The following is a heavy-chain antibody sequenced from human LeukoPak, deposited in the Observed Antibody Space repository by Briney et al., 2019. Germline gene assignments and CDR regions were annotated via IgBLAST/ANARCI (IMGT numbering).Heavy chain of an antibody. D-gene: IGHD4-17*01. CDR3: ATDPTVTTGSKNAFDI. CDR1: GYTLTELS. J-gene: IGHJ3*02. V-gene: IGHV1-24*01. Sequence: GASVKVSCKVSGYTLTELSMHWVRQAPGKGLEWMGGFDPEDGETIYAQKFQGRVTMTEDTSTDTAYMELSSLRSEDTAVYYCATDPTVTTGSKNAFDIWGQGTMVTVSS. CDR2: FDPEDGET.